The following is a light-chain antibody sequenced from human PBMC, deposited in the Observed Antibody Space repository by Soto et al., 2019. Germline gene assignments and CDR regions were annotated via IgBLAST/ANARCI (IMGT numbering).Light chain of an antibody. V-gene: IGKV3-11*01. J-gene: IGKJ1*01. CDR1: QSVRSN. CDR3: QQRDNWPLT. CDR2: DVS. Sequence: EIVLTQSPATLSLSPGERATLSCRASQSVRSNLAWYQHKPGQAPRLLIYDVSNRATGIPGRFGGSGFGTDFTSTLSDVEPDDVAVYYCQQRDNWPLTFGQGAKVESK.